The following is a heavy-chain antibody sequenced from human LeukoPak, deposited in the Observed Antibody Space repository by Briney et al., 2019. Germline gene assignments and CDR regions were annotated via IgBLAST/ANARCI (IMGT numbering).Heavy chain of an antibody. CDR1: GYTFTSYD. D-gene: IGHD2-2*01. Sequence: GASVKVSCKASGYTFTSYDINWVRQATGQGLEWMGWMNPNSGNTGYAQKFQGRVTMTGNTSISTAYMELSSLRSEDTAEYYCARTDYCSSTSCLNDFDYWGQGTLVTVSS. J-gene: IGHJ4*02. CDR2: MNPNSGNT. CDR3: ARTDYCSSTSCLNDFDY. V-gene: IGHV1-8*01.